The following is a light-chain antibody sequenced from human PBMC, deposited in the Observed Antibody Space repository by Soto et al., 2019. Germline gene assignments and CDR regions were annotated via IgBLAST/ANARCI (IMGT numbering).Light chain of an antibody. CDR1: GGSIAVSY. CDR3: QGFASNRHLM. CDR2: ETY. Sequence: NFLLTQPHSVSESPGKTGTISCTRSGGSIAVSYVQWYQQRPGSAPTTMIFETYQRPSGVPERCSGSIDTSSNSDSLTISGLNTEDWADYYCQGFASNRHLMFCGGTKLTVL. V-gene: IGLV6-57*04. J-gene: IGLJ3*02.